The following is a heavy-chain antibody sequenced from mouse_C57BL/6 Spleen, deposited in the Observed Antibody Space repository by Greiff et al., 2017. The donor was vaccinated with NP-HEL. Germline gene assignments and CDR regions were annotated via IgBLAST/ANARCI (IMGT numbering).Heavy chain of an antibody. V-gene: IGHV5-16*01. Sequence: EVKLVESEGGLVQPGSSMKLSCTASGFTFSDYYMAWVRQVPEKGLEWVANINYDGSSTYYLDSLKSRFIISRDNAKNILYLQMSSLKSEDTATYYCARGETTYYYAMDYWGQGTSVTVSS. CDR2: INYDGSST. J-gene: IGHJ4*01. CDR1: GFTFSDYY. D-gene: IGHD2-12*01. CDR3: ARGETTYYYAMDY.